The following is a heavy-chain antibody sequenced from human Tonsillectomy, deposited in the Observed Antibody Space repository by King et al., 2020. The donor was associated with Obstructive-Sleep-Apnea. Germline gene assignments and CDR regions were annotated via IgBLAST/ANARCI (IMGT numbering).Heavy chain of an antibody. CDR3: TRYYYGSGNVYYFDY. D-gene: IGHD3-10*01. Sequence: VQLVESGGGLVKPGGSLRLSCAASGFTFSNAWMSWVRQAPGKGLEWVGRIKSKTDGGTTDDAAPVKGRFTISRDDSKNTLYLQMNSLKTEDTAVYYCTRYYYGSGNVYYFDYWGQGTLVTVSS. J-gene: IGHJ4*02. CDR2: IKSKTDGGTT. V-gene: IGHV3-15*01. CDR1: GFTFSNAW.